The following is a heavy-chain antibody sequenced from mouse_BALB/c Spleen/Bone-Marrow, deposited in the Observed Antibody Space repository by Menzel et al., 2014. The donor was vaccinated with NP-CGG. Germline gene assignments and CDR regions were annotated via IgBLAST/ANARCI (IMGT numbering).Heavy chain of an antibody. CDR1: GISITTGNYR. J-gene: IGHJ4*01. Sequence: EVQLQESGPGLVKPSQTVSLTCTVTGISITTGNYRWSWIRQFPGNKLEWIGYVYYSGTITYNPSLTSRTTITRDTSKNQFFLEMNSLTAEDTATYYCARDGNYAMDYWGQGTSVTVSS. D-gene: IGHD1-1*02. CDR3: ARDGNYAMDY. CDR2: VYYSGTI. V-gene: IGHV3-5*02.